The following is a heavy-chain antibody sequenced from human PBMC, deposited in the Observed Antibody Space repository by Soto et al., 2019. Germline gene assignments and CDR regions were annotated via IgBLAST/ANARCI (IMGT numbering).Heavy chain of an antibody. D-gene: IGHD6-6*01. CDR2: FYPGDSDT. CDR1: GYSFTIYW. J-gene: IGHJ3*02. V-gene: IGHV5-51*01. Sequence: GESLKISCKGSGYSFTIYWIGWVRQMPGKGLEWMGIFYPGDSDTRYSPSFQGQVTISADKSISTAYLQWSSLKASDTAMYFCARHERSEYCSSPDAFDIWGQGTMVTVSS. CDR3: ARHERSEYCSSPDAFDI.